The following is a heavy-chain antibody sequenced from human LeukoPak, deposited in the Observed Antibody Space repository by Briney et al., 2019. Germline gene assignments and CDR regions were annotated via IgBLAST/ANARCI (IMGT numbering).Heavy chain of an antibody. D-gene: IGHD6-6*01. CDR3: SRTLSEYSSSSLGY. CDR2: IYYSGST. Sequence: SETLSLTCTVSGGSISSYYWSWIRQPPGKGLEWIGYIYYSGSTNYNPSLKSRVTISVDTSKNQFSLKLSSVTAADTAVYYCSRTLSEYSSSSLGYWGQGTLVTVSS. CDR1: GGSISSYY. V-gene: IGHV4-59*01. J-gene: IGHJ4*02.